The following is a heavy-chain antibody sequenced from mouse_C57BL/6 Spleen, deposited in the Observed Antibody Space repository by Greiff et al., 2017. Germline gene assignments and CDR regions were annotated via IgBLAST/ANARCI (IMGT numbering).Heavy chain of an antibody. D-gene: IGHD1-1*01. CDR2: IHPTSGST. Sequence: QVQLQQPGAELVKPGASVKLSCKASGYTFTSYWMHWVKQRPGQGLEWIGMIHPTSGSTNYNEKFKSKATLTVDKSSSTAYMQLSSLTSEDSAVYYCARTHSYGSGGYFDVWGTGTTVTVSS. V-gene: IGHV1-64*01. CDR1: GYTFTSYW. CDR3: ARTHSYGSGGYFDV. J-gene: IGHJ1*03.